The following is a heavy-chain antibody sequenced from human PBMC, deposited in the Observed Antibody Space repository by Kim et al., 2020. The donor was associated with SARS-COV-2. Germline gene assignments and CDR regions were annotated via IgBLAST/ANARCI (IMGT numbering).Heavy chain of an antibody. J-gene: IGHJ5*02. CDR3: ARTLGDDYVWGSYRYKWFDP. CDR2: IYYSGST. D-gene: IGHD3-16*02. Sequence: SETLSLTCTVSGGSISSSSYYWGWIRQPPGKGLEWIGSIYYSGSTYYNPSLKSRVTISVDTSKNQFSLKLSSVTAADTAVYYCARTLGDDYVWGSYRYKWFDPWGQGTLVPSPQ. CDR1: GGSISSSSYY. V-gene: IGHV4-39*01.